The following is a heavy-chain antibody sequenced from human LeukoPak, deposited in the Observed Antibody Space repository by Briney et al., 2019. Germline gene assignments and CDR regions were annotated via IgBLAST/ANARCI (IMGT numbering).Heavy chain of an antibody. D-gene: IGHD6-19*01. CDR1: GGSISSYY. Sequence: SETLSLTCTVSGGSISSYYWNWIRQPAGKGLEWIGRVYTSGSTNYNPSLKSRVTISIDKSKNQFSLRLTSVTAEDTAIYYCARDYSSGSFASWGQGTLVTVSS. CDR3: ARDYSSGSFAS. V-gene: IGHV4-4*07. CDR2: VYTSGST. J-gene: IGHJ5*01.